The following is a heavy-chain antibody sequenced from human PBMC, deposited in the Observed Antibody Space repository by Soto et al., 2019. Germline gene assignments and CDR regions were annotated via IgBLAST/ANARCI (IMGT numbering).Heavy chain of an antibody. J-gene: IGHJ4*02. CDR1: SGSISTNYW. CDR3: ARVSGSITSVTTFDY. CDR2: IYHSGIT. Sequence: QVQLQESGPGLVKPSGTVSLTCAVSSGSISTNYWWSWVRQSPGKGLEWIGEIYHSGITNYNPSLKSRVTISVDKSNNQFSLRMSSVSAADTAVYFCARVSGSITSVTTFDYWGQGTLVTVSS. D-gene: IGHD4-17*01. V-gene: IGHV4-4*02.